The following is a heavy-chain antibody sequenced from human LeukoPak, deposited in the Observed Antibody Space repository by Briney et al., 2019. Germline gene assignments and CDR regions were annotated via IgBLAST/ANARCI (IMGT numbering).Heavy chain of an antibody. Sequence: GGSLRLSCAASGFTFSNAWMSWIRQAPGKGLEWVGRIKSKTDGGTTDYAAPVKGRFTISRDDSKNTLYLQMNSLKTEDTAVYYCTTDYYYDSSGYLSDYWGQGTLVTVSS. V-gene: IGHV3-15*01. CDR3: TTDYYYDSSGYLSDY. CDR2: IKSKTDGGTT. CDR1: GFTFSNAW. D-gene: IGHD3-22*01. J-gene: IGHJ4*02.